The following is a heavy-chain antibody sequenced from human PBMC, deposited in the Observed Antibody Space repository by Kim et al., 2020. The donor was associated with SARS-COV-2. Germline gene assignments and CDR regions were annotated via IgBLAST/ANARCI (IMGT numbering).Heavy chain of an antibody. CDR3: AIYNTSSVTDWVDP. CDR2: IDPSDSYT. J-gene: IGHJ5*02. Sequence: GESLKISCKGSGYIFTNSWINWVRQMPGKGLEWMGRIDPSDSYTNYSPSFQGHVTISADKSLNTAYLHWSSLKASDTAMYYCAIYNTSSVTDWVDPWGQGTLVTVSS. CDR1: GYIFTNSW. D-gene: IGHD3-10*01. V-gene: IGHV5-10-1*01.